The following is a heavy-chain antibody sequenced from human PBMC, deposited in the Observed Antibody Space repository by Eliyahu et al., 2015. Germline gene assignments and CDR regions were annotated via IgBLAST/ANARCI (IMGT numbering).Heavy chain of an antibody. V-gene: IGHV4-34*01. CDR3: ARGPITMVRGVMRYFDL. J-gene: IGHJ2*01. Sequence: QVQLQQWGAGLLKPSETLSLTCAVYGGSFSGYYWSXIRQPPGKGLEWIGEINHSGSTNYNPSLKSRVTISVDTSKNQFSLKLSSVTAADTAVYYCARGPITMVRGVMRYFDLWGRGTLVTVSS. D-gene: IGHD3-10*01. CDR2: INHSGST. CDR1: GGSFSGYY.